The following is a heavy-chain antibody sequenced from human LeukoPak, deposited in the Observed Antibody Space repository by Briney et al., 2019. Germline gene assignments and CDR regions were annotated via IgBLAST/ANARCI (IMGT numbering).Heavy chain of an antibody. V-gene: IGHV3-66*01. Sequence: GGSLRLSCAASGFTVSSNYMNWVRQAPGKGLEWVSVIYSGGSTYYADSVKGRFTISRDNSKNTLYLQMNSLRAEDTAVYYCARVRYCSGGSCYDIDYWGQGTLVTVSS. CDR1: GFTVSSNY. CDR3: ARVRYCSGGSCYDIDY. CDR2: IYSGGST. J-gene: IGHJ4*02. D-gene: IGHD2-15*01.